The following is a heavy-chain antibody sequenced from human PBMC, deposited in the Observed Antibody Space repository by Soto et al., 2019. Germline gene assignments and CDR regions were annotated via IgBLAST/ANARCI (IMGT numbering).Heavy chain of an antibody. CDR1: GGSISSYY. Sequence: SETLPLTCTVSGGSISSYYWSWLRQPPGKGLEWIGYIYYSGSTNYNPSLKSRVTISVDTSKNQFSLKLSSVTAADTAVYYCAKSGDYVGFDAFDIWGQGTMVTVSS. CDR2: IYYSGST. D-gene: IGHD4-17*01. V-gene: IGHV4-59*01. J-gene: IGHJ3*02. CDR3: AKSGDYVGFDAFDI.